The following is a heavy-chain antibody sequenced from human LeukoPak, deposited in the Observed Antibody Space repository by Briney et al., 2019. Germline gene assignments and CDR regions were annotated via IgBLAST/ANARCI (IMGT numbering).Heavy chain of an antibody. D-gene: IGHD2-21*02. CDR3: AKEVYCGRDCYNPGYGVDV. CDR2: ISGSGGRA. V-gene: IGHV3-23*01. J-gene: IGHJ6*02. CDR1: RFTFSSYA. Sequence: PGGSLRLSCAASRFTFSSYAMSWVRQAPGKGLEWVAAISGSGGRAYYADSVKGRFTISRDNSKNTLSLQMNSLRDEGTATYYCAKEVYCGRDCYNPGYGVDVWGQGTTVTVSS.